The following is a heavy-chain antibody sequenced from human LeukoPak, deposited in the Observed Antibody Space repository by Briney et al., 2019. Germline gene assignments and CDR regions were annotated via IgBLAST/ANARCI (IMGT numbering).Heavy chain of an antibody. V-gene: IGHV1-2*02. J-gene: IGHJ4*02. Sequence: ASVKVSCKASGYTFTGYYMHWVRQAPGQGLEWMGWINPNSGDTKYAQKFQGRVTMTRDTSISTAYMELSRLKSDDTAVYYCATQRGSYLWGTDFDYWGQGTLVTVSS. D-gene: IGHD3-16*01. CDR2: INPNSGDT. CDR3: ATQRGSYLWGTDFDY. CDR1: GYTFTGYY.